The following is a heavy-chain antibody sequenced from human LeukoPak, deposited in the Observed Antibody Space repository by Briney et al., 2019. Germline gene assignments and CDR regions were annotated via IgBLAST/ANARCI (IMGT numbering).Heavy chain of an antibody. Sequence: GGSLRLSCAASGFTFSSYAMSWVRQAPGKGLEWVSAISGSAGSTYHADSVKGRFTISRDNSKNTLFLQMNSLRAEDTAVYYCANHKTLNGDYGLDYWGQGSLVTVSS. CDR1: GFTFSSYA. CDR2: ISGSAGST. CDR3: ANHKTLNGDYGLDY. V-gene: IGHV3-23*01. D-gene: IGHD4-17*01. J-gene: IGHJ4*02.